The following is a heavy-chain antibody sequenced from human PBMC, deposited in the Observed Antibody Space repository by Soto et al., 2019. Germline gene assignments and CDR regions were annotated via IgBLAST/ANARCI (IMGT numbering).Heavy chain of an antibody. D-gene: IGHD3-10*01. V-gene: IGHV3-11*01. CDR3: ARDIRGAN. CDR2: IKRGGSNI. CDR1: GFTFTDHY. J-gene: IGHJ4*02. Sequence: QVQLVESGGGLVKPGGSLRLSCTASGFTFTDHYMTWNRQAPGKGLAWVSYIKRGGSNIYYADSVRGRFTISRDNAKNSVYLQMSSLRAEDTAIYYCARDIRGANWGQGTLVIVSS.